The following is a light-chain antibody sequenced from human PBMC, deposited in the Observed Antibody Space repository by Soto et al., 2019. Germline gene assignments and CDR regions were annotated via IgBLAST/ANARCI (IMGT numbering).Light chain of an antibody. Sequence: QSVLTQPPSASGTPGQRVTISCSGSSSNIGSNYVYWYQQLPGTAPKLLIYRNNQRPSGVPDRFSGSKSGTSASLAISGLRSEDEADYYWAAWDDSLSAFYVFGPGTKVTVL. CDR2: RNN. J-gene: IGLJ1*01. V-gene: IGLV1-47*01. CDR1: SSNIGSNY. CDR3: AAWDDSLSAFYV.